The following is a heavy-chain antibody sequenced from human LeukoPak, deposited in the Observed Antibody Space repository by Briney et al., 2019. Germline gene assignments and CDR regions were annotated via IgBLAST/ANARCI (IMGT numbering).Heavy chain of an antibody. V-gene: IGHV3-21*01. J-gene: IGHJ6*03. CDR3: ARDGYSSGWTEYYYYYMDV. CDR2: ISSSSSYI. Sequence: GGSLRLSCAASGFTFSSYSMNWVRQAPGKGLEWVSSISSSSSYIYYADSVKGRFTISRDNAKNSLYLQMNSLRAEDTAVYYCARDGYSSGWTEYYYYYMDVWGKGTTVTVSS. CDR1: GFTFSSYS. D-gene: IGHD6-19*01.